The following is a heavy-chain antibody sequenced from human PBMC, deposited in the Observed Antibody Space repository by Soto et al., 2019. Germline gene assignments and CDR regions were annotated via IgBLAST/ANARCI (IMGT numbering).Heavy chain of an antibody. J-gene: IGHJ6*02. D-gene: IGHD5-18*01. CDR2: INSDGSST. V-gene: IGHV3-74*01. Sequence: EVQLVESGGGLVQPGGSLRLSCAASGFTFSSYWMHWVRQAPGKGLVWVSRINSDGSSTSYADSVKGRFTISRDNAKHTLYLQMNSLRAEDTAVYYCARVIRGYSYGPGYDSVYYYYYGMDVWGQGTTVTVSS. CDR3: ARVIRGYSYGPGYDSVYYYYYGMDV. CDR1: GFTFSSYW.